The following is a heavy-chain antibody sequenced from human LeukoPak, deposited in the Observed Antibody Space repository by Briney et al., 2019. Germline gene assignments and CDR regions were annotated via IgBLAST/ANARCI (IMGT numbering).Heavy chain of an antibody. CDR3: ARALNTYYYDSSGYYYRRGYYFDY. V-gene: IGHV4-30-4*01. CDR1: GGSISSGDYY. J-gene: IGHJ4*02. D-gene: IGHD3-22*01. Sequence: PSETLSLTCTVSGGSISSGDYYWSWIRQPPGKGLEWIGYIYYSGSTYYNPSLKSRVTISVDRSKNQFSLKLSSVTAADTAVYYCARALNTYYYDSSGYYYRRGYYFDYWGQGTLVTVSS. CDR2: IYYSGST.